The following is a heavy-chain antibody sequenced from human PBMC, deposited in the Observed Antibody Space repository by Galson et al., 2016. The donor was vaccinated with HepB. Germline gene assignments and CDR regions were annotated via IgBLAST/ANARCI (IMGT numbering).Heavy chain of an antibody. Sequence: ETLSLTCTVSGDSMTGNWWSWVRQPPGQALEWIGEAYHSGSTHYNPSLNNRVTISLDTSNNQLSLELNFVTAADTAVYYCARGIYASGSYWLKWNYWGQGTLVTVSS. D-gene: IGHD3-10*01. CDR3: ARGIYASGSYWLKWNY. CDR2: AYHSGST. CDR1: GDSMTGNW. J-gene: IGHJ4*02. V-gene: IGHV4-4*02.